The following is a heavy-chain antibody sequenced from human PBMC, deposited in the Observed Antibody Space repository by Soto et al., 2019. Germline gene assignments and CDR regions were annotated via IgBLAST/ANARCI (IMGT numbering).Heavy chain of an antibody. CDR3: ARYSSSWNYLV. D-gene: IGHD1-7*01. J-gene: IGHJ4*02. V-gene: IGHV4-61*01. CDR2: IYYSGST. Sequence: QVQLQESGPGLVKPSETLSLTCTVSGSSVSSGTFYWSWIRQPPGKGLEWIGYIYYSGSTNYNPSLNRRVTISVDTSKNQFSLKLSSVTAADTAVYYCARYSSSWNYLVCGQGTLVTVSS. CDR1: GSSVSSGTFY.